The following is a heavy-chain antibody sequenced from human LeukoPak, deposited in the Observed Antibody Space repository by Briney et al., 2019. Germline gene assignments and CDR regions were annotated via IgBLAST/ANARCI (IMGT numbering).Heavy chain of an antibody. V-gene: IGHV1-46*01. Sequence: APVKVSCKASGYTFTSYYMHWVRQAPGQGLEWMGIINPSGGSTSYAQKFQGRVTMTRDTSTSTVYMELSSLRSEDTAVYYCARESQQWLAYNWFDPWGQGTLVTVSS. CDR3: ARESQQWLAYNWFDP. D-gene: IGHD6-19*01. CDR2: INPSGGST. CDR1: GYTFTSYY. J-gene: IGHJ5*02.